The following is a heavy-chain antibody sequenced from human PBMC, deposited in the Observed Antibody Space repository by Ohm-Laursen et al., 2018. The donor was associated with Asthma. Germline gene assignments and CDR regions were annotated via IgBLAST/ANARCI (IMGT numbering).Heavy chain of an antibody. J-gene: IGHJ6*02. D-gene: IGHD6-19*01. V-gene: IGHV4-31*03. CDR3: ARVNSSGWYREHYFGMGV. CDR1: GGSISSGGYY. CDR2: IYYSGCT. Sequence: TLSLTCTVSGGSISSGGYYWSWIRQHPGKGLEWIGYIYYSGCTYYNPSLKSRVTISVDTSKNQFSLKLSSVTAADTAVYYGARVNSSGWYREHYFGMGVWGQGTTVTVSS.